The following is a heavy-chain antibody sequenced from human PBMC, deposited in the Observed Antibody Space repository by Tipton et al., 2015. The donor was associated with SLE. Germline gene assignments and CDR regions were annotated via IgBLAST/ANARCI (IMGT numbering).Heavy chain of an antibody. Sequence: TLSLTCAVYGGSFSGYYWNWIRQSPGKGLGWIGEINHGGSTNYKPSLKSRVTISVDTSKKQFSLKLSSVTAADTAVYYCATSLASPGTPYWGQGTLVTVSS. CDR1: GGSFSGYY. D-gene: IGHD6-13*01. CDR3: ATSLASPGTPY. CDR2: INHGGST. V-gene: IGHV4-34*01. J-gene: IGHJ4*02.